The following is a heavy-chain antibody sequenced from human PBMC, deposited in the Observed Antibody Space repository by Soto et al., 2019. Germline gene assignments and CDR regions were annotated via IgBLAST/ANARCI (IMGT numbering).Heavy chain of an antibody. V-gene: IGHV3-73*01. J-gene: IGHJ4*02. D-gene: IGHD3-10*01. Sequence: EVQLVESGGGLVQPGGSLKLSCAASGFTFSGAAMHWVRQASGKGLEWVGRIRTKVNSYATAYGASVKSRFTISRDDSKNTTYLQMNSLNSEDPAVYFFNTEPGHYWGQGTLVTVSS. CDR1: GFTFSGAA. CDR3: NTEPGHY. CDR2: IRTKVNSYAT.